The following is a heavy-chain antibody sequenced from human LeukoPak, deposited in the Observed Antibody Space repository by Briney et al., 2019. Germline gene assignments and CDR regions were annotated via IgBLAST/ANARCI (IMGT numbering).Heavy chain of an antibody. D-gene: IGHD3-10*01. J-gene: IGHJ6*03. CDR1: GFTFSSYW. Sequence: GGSLRLSCAASGFTFSSYWMHWVRQVPGKRLVWVSRISSDGSSTTYADSVRGRFTISRDNAMNMLYLQMSSLRAEDTAVYHCTRFSMARGLKDYMDVWGEGTTVTVSS. CDR3: TRFSMARGLKDYMDV. CDR2: ISSDGSST. V-gene: IGHV3-74*01.